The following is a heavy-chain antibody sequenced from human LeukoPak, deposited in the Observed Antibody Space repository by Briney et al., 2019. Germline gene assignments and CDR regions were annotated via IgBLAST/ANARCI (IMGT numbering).Heavy chain of an antibody. J-gene: IGHJ6*02. CDR1: GGSISSSSYY. CDR2: IYYSGST. D-gene: IGHD3-3*01. Sequence: ASETLSLTCTVSGGSISSSSYYWGWIRQPAGKGLEWIGSIYYSGSTYYNPSLKSRVTISVDTSKNQFSLKLSSVTAADTAVYYCARTRTIFGVVIESMGYYGMDVWGQGTTVTVSS. CDR3: ARTRTIFGVVIESMGYYGMDV. V-gene: IGHV4-39*01.